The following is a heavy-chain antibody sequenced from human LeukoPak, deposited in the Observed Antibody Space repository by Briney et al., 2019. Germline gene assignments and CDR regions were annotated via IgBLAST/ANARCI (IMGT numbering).Heavy chain of an antibody. D-gene: IGHD4-17*01. CDR1: GYTFTGYY. CDR2: INPNSGGT. V-gene: IGHV1-2*02. Sequence: ASVKVSCKASGYTFTGYYMHWVRQAPGQGLEWMGWINPNSGGTNYAQKFQGRVTMTRDTSISTAYMELSRLRSDDTAVYYCARDRLSYGDYSNYMDVWGKGTTVTISS. J-gene: IGHJ6*03. CDR3: ARDRLSYGDYSNYMDV.